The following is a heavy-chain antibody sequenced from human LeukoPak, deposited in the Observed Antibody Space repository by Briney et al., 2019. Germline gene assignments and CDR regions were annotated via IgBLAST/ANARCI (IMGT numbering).Heavy chain of an antibody. CDR2: IGTAGDT. J-gene: IGHJ3*02. V-gene: IGHV3-13*04. CDR3: ARDTGGYGNDAFDI. Sequence: GGSLRLSCAASGFTFSAYDMHWVRQTTGKGLEWVSGIGTAGDTYYAGSVKGRFTISRESAKNSLYLQMNSLSAGDTAVYYCARDTGGYGNDAFDIWGQGTMVTVSS. CDR1: GFTFSAYD. D-gene: IGHD1-26*01.